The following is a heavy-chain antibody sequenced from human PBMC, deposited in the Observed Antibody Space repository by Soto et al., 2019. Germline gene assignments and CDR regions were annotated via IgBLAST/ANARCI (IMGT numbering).Heavy chain of an antibody. Sequence: SGPTLVNPTQTLTLTCTFSAFSLSTNGVGVGWIRQPPGKPLEWLAVIYWNEDKRYSRSLKSRLSITKDTSKNQVVLTMTTMDPVDTAAYYCVHTVMVHTITGGHYFDYRGPRIPVTDSS. CDR3: VHTVMVHTITGGHYFDY. J-gene: IGHJ4*02. CDR2: IYWNEDK. CDR1: AFSLSTNGVG. D-gene: IGHD2-8*01. V-gene: IGHV2-5*01.